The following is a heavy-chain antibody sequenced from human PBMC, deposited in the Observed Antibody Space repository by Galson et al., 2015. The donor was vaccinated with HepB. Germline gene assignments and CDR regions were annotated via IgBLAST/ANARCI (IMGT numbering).Heavy chain of an antibody. J-gene: IGHJ3*02. CDR2: ISWNSGSI. V-gene: IGHV3-9*01. Sequence: SLRLSCAASGFTFDDYAMHWVRQAPGKGLEWVSGISWNSGSIGYADSVKGRFTISRDNAKNSLYLQMNSLRAEDTALYYCAKGLGSGYYPDDAFDIWGQGTMVTVSS. CDR3: AKGLGSGYYPDDAFDI. D-gene: IGHD3-22*01. CDR1: GFTFDDYA.